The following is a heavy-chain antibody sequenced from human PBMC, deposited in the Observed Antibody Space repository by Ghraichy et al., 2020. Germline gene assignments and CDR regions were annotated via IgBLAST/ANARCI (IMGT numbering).Heavy chain of an antibody. CDR3: ARDRPSYYYDSSGHSPY. D-gene: IGHD3-22*01. V-gene: IGHV3-11*01. J-gene: IGHJ4*02. CDR2: ISSSGSTI. CDR1: GFTFSDYY. Sequence: GGSLRLSCAASGFTFSDYYMSWIRQAPGKGLEWVSYISSSGSTIYYADSVKGRFTISRDNAKNSLYLQMNSLRAEDTAVYYCARDRPSYYYDSSGHSPYWGQGTLVTVSS.